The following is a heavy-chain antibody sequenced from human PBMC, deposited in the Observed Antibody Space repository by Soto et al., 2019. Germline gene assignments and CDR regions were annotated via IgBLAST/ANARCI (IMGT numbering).Heavy chain of an antibody. D-gene: IGHD2-21*01. CDR1: GFVFSNYA. J-gene: IGHJ2*01. V-gene: IGHV3-23*01. CDR2: ISGRGGST. Sequence: EEQLLESGGGVVQRGGSLRLSCAACGFVFSNYAMTWVRQAPGMGLEWVSRISGRGGSTYYADSVKGRLTMSRDNSKNTLYLQMNSLSAEDTAIYYCARRAGGAVVWYFDLWGRGTLVTV. CDR3: ARRAGGAVVWYFDL.